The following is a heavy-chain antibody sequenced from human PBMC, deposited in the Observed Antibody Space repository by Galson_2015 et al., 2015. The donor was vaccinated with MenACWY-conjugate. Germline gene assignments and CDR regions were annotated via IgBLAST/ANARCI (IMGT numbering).Heavy chain of an antibody. Sequence: SLRLSCAASGFSFSGSWMSWVRQAPGKGLEWVANIKQDASEKYYVDSVKGRFAISRDNAKTSLYLQTNSLGAEDTAVYYCARGPRYGAFDIWGQGTMVTVSS. CDR1: GFSFSGSW. J-gene: IGHJ3*02. CDR2: IKQDASEK. V-gene: IGHV3-7*03. D-gene: IGHD4-17*01. CDR3: ARGPRYGAFDI.